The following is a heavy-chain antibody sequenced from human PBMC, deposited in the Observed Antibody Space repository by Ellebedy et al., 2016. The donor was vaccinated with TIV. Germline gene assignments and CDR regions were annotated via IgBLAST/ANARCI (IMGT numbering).Heavy chain of an antibody. CDR2: IIPIFGTA. CDR1: GGTFSSYA. V-gene: IGHV1-69*13. D-gene: IGHD1-26*01. Sequence: ASVKVSCKASGGTFSSYAISWARQAPGQGLEWMGGIIPIFGTANYAQKFQGRVTITADESTSTAYMELSSLRSEDTAVYYCARLKEWELHPLDYWGQGTLVTVSS. J-gene: IGHJ4*02. CDR3: ARLKEWELHPLDY.